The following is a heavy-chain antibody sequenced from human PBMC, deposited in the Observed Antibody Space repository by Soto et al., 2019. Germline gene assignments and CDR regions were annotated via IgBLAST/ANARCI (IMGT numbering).Heavy chain of an antibody. D-gene: IGHD6-19*01. V-gene: IGHV4-4*02. CDR2: IYHSGST. Sequence: SETLSLTCAVSSGSISSSNWWSWVRQPPGKGLEWIGEIYHSGSTNYNPSLKSRVTISVDKSKNQFSLKLSSVTAADTAVYYCARRRSGWYYLDYWGQGTLVTVSS. J-gene: IGHJ4*02. CDR3: ARRRSGWYYLDY. CDR1: SGSISSSNW.